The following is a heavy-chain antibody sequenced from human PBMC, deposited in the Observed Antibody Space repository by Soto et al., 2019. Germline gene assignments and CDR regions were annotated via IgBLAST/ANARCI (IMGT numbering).Heavy chain of an antibody. J-gene: IGHJ5*02. CDR3: ARDLSSSWYGERDWFDP. CDR2: ISAYNGNT. V-gene: IGHV1-18*01. Sequence: QVQLVQSGAEVKKPGASVKVSCKASGYTFTSYGISWVRQAPGQGLEWMGWISAYNGNTNYAQKLQGRVTMTTDTSTSTADMELRSLRSDDTAVYYCARDLSSSWYGERDWFDPWGQGTLVTVSS. D-gene: IGHD6-13*01. CDR1: GYTFTSYG.